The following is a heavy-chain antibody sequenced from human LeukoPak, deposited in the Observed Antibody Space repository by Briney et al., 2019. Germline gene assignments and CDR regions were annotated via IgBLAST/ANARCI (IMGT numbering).Heavy chain of an antibody. CDR2: ISGSGGST. D-gene: IGHD3-10*01. Sequence: GGSLRLSCAASGFTFSSYAMSWVRQAPGKGLEWVSAISGSGGSTNYADSVKGRFTISRDNSKNTLYLQMNSLRAEDTAVYYCAKGRGSGSYYSPYYYMDVWGKGTTVTVSS. V-gene: IGHV3-23*01. CDR3: AKGRGSGSYYSPYYYMDV. J-gene: IGHJ6*03. CDR1: GFTFSSYA.